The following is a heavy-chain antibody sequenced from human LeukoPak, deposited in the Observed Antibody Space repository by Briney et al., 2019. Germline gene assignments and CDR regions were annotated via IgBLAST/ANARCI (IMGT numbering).Heavy chain of an antibody. D-gene: IGHD6-19*01. V-gene: IGHV4-39*07. J-gene: IGHJ6*03. CDR3: ARGQWLVQWGYYYYYMDV. CDR1: GGSISSSSYY. Sequence: SQTLSLTCTVSGGSISSSSYYWGWIRQPPGKGLEWIGSIYYSGSTYYNPSLKSRVTISVDTSKNQFSLKLSSVTAADTAVYYCARGQWLVQWGYYYYYMDVWGKGTTVTISS. CDR2: IYYSGST.